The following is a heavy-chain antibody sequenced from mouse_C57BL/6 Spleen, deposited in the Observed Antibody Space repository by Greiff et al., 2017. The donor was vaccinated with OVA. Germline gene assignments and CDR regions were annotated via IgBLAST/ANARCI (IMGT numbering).Heavy chain of an antibody. CDR2: IYPGDGDT. D-gene: IGHD2-10*01. V-gene: IGHV1-82*01. J-gene: IGHJ4*01. CDR1: GYAFSSSW. Sequence: VKLLESGPELVKPGASVKISCKASGYAFSSSWMTWVKQRPGKGLEWIGRIYPGDGDTNYNGKFKGKATLTADKSSSTAYMQLRSLTSEDSAVYFCARAYYGNFYYAMDYWGQGTSVTVSS. CDR3: ARAYYGNFYYAMDY.